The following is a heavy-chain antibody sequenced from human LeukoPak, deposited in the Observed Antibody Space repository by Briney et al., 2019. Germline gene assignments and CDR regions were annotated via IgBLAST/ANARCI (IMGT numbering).Heavy chain of an antibody. CDR2: IIPIFGTA. CDR3: ARGMGSYYYYMDV. CDR1: GGTFSSYA. V-gene: IGHV1-69*05. D-gene: IGHD2-8*01. J-gene: IGHJ6*03. Sequence: SVKVSCKASGGTFSSYAISWVRQAPGQGLEWMGGIIPIFGTANYAQKFQGRVTITTDESTSTAYMELSSLRSGDTAVYYCARGMGSYYYYMDVWGKGTTVTVSS.